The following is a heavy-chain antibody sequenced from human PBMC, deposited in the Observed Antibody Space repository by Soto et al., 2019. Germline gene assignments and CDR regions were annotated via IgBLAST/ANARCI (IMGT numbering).Heavy chain of an antibody. CDR3: ARGPSPFWSSYPFAYFDS. J-gene: IGHJ4*01. CDR2: ISYSGNT. Sequence: SETLSLTCTVSGASINSAAYYWSWIRQRPGEGLEWIGFISYSGNTYHSPSLKSRLVLSVDTSKNQFSLELDFMTAADTAVYYCARGPSPFWSSYPFAYFDSWGNGIPVTVSS. D-gene: IGHD3-3*01. V-gene: IGHV4-31*03. CDR1: GASINSAAYY.